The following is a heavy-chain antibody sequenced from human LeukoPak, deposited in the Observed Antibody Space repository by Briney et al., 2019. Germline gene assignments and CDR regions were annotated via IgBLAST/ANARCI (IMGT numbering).Heavy chain of an antibody. CDR2: ISGSGGST. J-gene: IGHJ3*02. CDR3: AKQGDCSGGSCYWGAFDI. Sequence: GGSLRLSCAASGFTFSSYAMSWVRQAPGKGLEWVSAISGSGGSTYYADSVKGRFTISRDNSKNTLYLQMNSLRAEDTAVYYCAKQGDCSGGSCYWGAFDIWGQGTMVTVSS. CDR1: GFTFSSYA. D-gene: IGHD2-15*01. V-gene: IGHV3-23*01.